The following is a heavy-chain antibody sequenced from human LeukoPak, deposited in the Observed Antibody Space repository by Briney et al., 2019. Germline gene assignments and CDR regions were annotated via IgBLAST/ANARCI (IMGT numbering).Heavy chain of an antibody. J-gene: IGHJ5*02. CDR1: GYTFTSYG. Sequence: ASVKVSCTASGYTFTSYGISWVRQAPGQGLEWMGWISAYNGSTNYAQKLQGRVTMTTDTSTSTAYMELRSLRSDDTAVYYCARTTVVTPRKNWFDPWGQGTLVTVSS. CDR3: ARTTVVTPRKNWFDP. V-gene: IGHV1-18*01. D-gene: IGHD4-23*01. CDR2: ISAYNGST.